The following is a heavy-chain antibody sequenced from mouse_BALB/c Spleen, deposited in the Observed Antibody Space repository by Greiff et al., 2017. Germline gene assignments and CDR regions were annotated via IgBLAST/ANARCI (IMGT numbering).Heavy chain of an antibody. J-gene: IGHJ3*01. Sequence: LKQPGSELVRPGASVKLSCKASGYTFTSYWMHWVKQRPGQGLEWIGNIYPGSGSTNYDEKFKSKATLTVDTSSSTAYMQLSSLTSEDSAVYYCTWLRRYWGQGTLVTVSA. D-gene: IGHD2-2*01. CDR1: GYTFTSYW. V-gene: IGHV1S22*01. CDR2: IYPGSGST. CDR3: TWLRRY.